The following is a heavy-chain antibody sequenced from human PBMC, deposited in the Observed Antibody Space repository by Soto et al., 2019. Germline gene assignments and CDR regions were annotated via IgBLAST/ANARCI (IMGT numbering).Heavy chain of an antibody. CDR2: IYYSGST. CDR1: GGSVSSGSYY. Sequence: QVQLQESGPGLVKPSETLSLTFTVSGGSVSSGSYYWSWIRQPPGKGLEWIGDIYYSGSTNYNPFLKSRVIISVDTSKNQFALKLNSVTAADTAVYFCVRHWIAVAGRPFDYWGQGTLVTGSS. D-gene: IGHD6-13*01. CDR3: VRHWIAVAGRPFDY. V-gene: IGHV4-61*01. J-gene: IGHJ4*02.